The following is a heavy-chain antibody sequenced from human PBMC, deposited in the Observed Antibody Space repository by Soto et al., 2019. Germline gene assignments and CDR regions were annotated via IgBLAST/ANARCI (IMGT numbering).Heavy chain of an antibody. CDR1: GFTFNHYA. V-gene: IGHV3-23*01. J-gene: IGHJ6*02. Sequence: GGSLRLSCSASGFTFNHYAMSWVRQAPGKGLEWVSAVSGRGGSTKYADSVKGRFVISRDNSNSMLFLQMDSLRGEDTAVYYCAKDSTVTTSLYFYYYGFDVWGQGTTVTVSS. CDR2: VSGRGGST. D-gene: IGHD4-17*01. CDR3: AKDSTVTTSLYFYYYGFDV.